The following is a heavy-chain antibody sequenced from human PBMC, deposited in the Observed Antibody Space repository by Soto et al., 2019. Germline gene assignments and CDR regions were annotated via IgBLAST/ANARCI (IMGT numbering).Heavy chain of an antibody. V-gene: IGHV4-59*01. CDR2: IYYSGST. Sequence: SETLSLTCIASGGSISSYYWSWIRQPPGKGLEWIGNIYYSGSTNYNPSRKSRVTISVDTSKNHFSLKLSSVTAADTAVYYCARVGGYYGDYPNFDYWGQGALVTVSS. CDR3: ARVGGYYGDYPNFDY. J-gene: IGHJ4*02. D-gene: IGHD4-17*01. CDR1: GGSISSYY.